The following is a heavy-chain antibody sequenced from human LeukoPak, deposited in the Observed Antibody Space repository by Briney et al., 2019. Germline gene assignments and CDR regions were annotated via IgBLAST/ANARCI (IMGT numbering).Heavy chain of an antibody. Sequence: ASMKVSFKASGYSFTGYYMHWVRQAPGQGLEWMGWINPNSGGTNHAQNFQGRVTMTRDTSISTAYMELSRLRSDDTAVYYCARIRDGYSYDVFDIWGQGTMVTVSS. CDR3: ARIRDGYSYDVFDI. CDR1: GYSFTGYY. D-gene: IGHD5-24*01. V-gene: IGHV1-2*02. CDR2: INPNSGGT. J-gene: IGHJ3*02.